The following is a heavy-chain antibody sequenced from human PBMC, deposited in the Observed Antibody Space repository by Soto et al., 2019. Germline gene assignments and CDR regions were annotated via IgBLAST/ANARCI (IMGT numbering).Heavy chain of an antibody. J-gene: IGHJ4*01. CDR3: ARDKARDGYNF. V-gene: IGHV4-61*08. D-gene: IGHD5-12*01. CDR2: IYYSGST. CDR1: GGSVSSSDYY. Sequence: PSETLSLTWTASGGSVSSSDYYWSWIRQPPGKGLEWIGYIYYSGSTNYNPSLKSRVTISVDTSKNQFSRNLSSVTAADTAVYYCARDKARDGYNFGGHGTLVTVSS.